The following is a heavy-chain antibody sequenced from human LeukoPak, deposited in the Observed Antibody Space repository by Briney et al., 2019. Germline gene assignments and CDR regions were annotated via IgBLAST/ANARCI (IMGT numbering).Heavy chain of an antibody. CDR1: GFTFSNYA. CDR2: ISGSGGST. Sequence: PGGSLRLSCAASGFTFSNYAMSWVRQAPGKGLEWVSGISGSGGSTYHADSVRGRLTVSRDNSKNTLYLQMNSLRAEDTAVYYCAKDASGDLSSFDYWGQGTLVTVSS. V-gene: IGHV3-23*01. J-gene: IGHJ4*02. D-gene: IGHD2-21*02. CDR3: AKDASGDLSSFDY.